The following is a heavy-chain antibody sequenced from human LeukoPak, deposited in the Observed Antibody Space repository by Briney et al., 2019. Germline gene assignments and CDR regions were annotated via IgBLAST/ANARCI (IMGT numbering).Heavy chain of an antibody. D-gene: IGHD3-22*01. J-gene: IGHJ4*02. CDR1: GFTFSSYA. Sequence: PGGSLRLSCAASGFTFSSYAMHWVRQAPGKGLEWVAVISYDGSNKYYADSVKGRFTISRDNSKNTLYLQMNSLRAEDTAVYYCARDATSYYDSSGYFDYWGQGTLVTVSS. CDR3: ARDATSYYDSSGYFDY. CDR2: ISYDGSNK. V-gene: IGHV3-30-3*01.